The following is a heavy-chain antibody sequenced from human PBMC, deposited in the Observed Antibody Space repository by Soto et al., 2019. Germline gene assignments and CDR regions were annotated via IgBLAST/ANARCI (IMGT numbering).Heavy chain of an antibody. D-gene: IGHD2-2*01. CDR2: IIPIFGTA. CDR1: GGTFSSYA. CDR3: ARGSEGGDIVLVPAATAFDY. Sequence: SVKVSCKASGGTFSSYAISWVRQAPGQGLEWMGGIIPIFGTANYAQKFQGRVTITADESTSTAYMELSSLRSEDTAVYYCARGSEGGDIVLVPAATAFDYWGQGTLVTVSS. V-gene: IGHV1-69*13. J-gene: IGHJ4*02.